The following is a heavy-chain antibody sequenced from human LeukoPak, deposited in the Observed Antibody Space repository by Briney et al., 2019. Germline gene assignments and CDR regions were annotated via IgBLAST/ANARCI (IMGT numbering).Heavy chain of an antibody. J-gene: IGHJ4*02. CDR3: ARGSINYNSGGYYDNPPLDY. CDR1: GYTFTSYY. D-gene: IGHD3-22*01. CDR2: INPTGGST. Sequence: GASVKVSCKASGYTFTSYYMNWVRQALGQGLEWMGMINPTGGSTSYAQKFQGRVTVTRDTSTSTVYMELSSLRSEDTAVYYCARGSINYNSGGYYDNPPLDYWGQGTLVTVSS. V-gene: IGHV1-46*01.